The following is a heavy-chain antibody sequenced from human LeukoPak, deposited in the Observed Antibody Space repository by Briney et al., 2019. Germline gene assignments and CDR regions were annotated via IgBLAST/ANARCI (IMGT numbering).Heavy chain of an antibody. CDR3: ARGEGDKSSSPPIYYMDV. J-gene: IGHJ6*03. V-gene: IGHV1-69*05. D-gene: IGHD6-6*01. CDR1: GGTFSSYA. Sequence: SVKVSCKASGGTFSSYAISWVRQAPGQGLEWMGGIIPIFGTANYAQKFQGRVTITTDESTSTAYMELSSLRSEDTAVYYCARGEGDKSSSPPIYYMDVWGKGTTVTVSS. CDR2: IIPIFGTA.